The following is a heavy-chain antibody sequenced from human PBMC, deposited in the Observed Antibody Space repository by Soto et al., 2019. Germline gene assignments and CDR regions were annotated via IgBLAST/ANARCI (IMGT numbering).Heavy chain of an antibody. J-gene: IGHJ4*02. D-gene: IGHD6-19*01. Sequence: QVQLVESGGGVVQPGRSLRVSCAASGFTFSIYAMHWVRQAPGTGLEWVAVISYDGTKTYYADSVKGRFTISRDNSKNTVYLQLNSLRVEDTAVYYCAKYRVPRRQWLMEPFDYWGQGTLVTVSP. CDR3: AKYRVPRRQWLMEPFDY. V-gene: IGHV3-30*18. CDR2: ISYDGTKT. CDR1: GFTFSIYA.